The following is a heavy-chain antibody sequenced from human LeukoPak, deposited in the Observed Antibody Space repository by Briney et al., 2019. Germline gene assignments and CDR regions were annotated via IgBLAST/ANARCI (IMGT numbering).Heavy chain of an antibody. CDR2: ISGSGGST. CDR1: GFTFSSSS. Sequence: GGSLRLSCAASGFTFSSSSMSWVRQAPGKGLEWVSGISGSGGSTYYAESVKGRFTISRDNAKNSLYLQINSLRAEDTAVYYCARSSYSSSSSVWGQGTMVTVSS. V-gene: IGHV3-23*01. D-gene: IGHD6-6*01. CDR3: ARSSYSSSSSV. J-gene: IGHJ3*01.